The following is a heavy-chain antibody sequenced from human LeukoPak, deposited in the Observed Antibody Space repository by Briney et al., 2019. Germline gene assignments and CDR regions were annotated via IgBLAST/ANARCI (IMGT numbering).Heavy chain of an antibody. D-gene: IGHD3-22*01. CDR1: GVSISSGGEY. CDR3: AREKTAYYYDRSGFSEGAFDV. Sequence: KPSETLSLTCTVSGVSISSGGEYWSWIRHLPEKGLEWIGYVYYSGSTYYNPSLESRITMSVDTSENQFSLKLTSVTAADTAVYYCAREKTAYYYDRSGFSEGAFDVWGQGTMVTVSS. V-gene: IGHV4-31*03. CDR2: VYYSGST. J-gene: IGHJ3*01.